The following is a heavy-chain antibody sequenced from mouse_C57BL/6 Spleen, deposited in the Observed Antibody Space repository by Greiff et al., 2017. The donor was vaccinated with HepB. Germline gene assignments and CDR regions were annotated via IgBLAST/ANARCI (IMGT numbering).Heavy chain of an antibody. Sequence: VQVVESGAELAKPGASVKLSCKASGYTFTSYWMHWVKQRPGQGLEWIGYINPSSGYTKYNQKFKDKATLTADKSSSTAYMQLSSLTYEDSAVYYCAREDYCSSGWFAYWGQGTLVTVSA. J-gene: IGHJ3*01. CDR3: AREDYCSSGWFAY. CDR1: GYTFTSYW. CDR2: INPSSGYT. D-gene: IGHD1-1*01. V-gene: IGHV1-7*01.